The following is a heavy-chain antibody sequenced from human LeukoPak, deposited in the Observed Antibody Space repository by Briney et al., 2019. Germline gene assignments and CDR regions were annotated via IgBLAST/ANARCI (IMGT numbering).Heavy chain of an antibody. D-gene: IGHD3-22*01. CDR3: TRDHYYDSSGYTFRH. CDR1: GGSINNYY. Sequence: SETLSLTCTVSGGSINNYYWSWIRQSPGKGLEWIGYIYYSGSTNYNPSLKSRVTISVDTSKNQFSLKLSSVTAADTAVYYCTRDHYYDSSGYTFRHWGQGTLVTVSS. CDR2: IYYSGST. V-gene: IGHV4-59*01. J-gene: IGHJ1*01.